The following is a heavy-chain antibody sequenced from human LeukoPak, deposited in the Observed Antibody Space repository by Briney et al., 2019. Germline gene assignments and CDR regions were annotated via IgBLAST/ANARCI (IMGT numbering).Heavy chain of an antibody. CDR1: GFTFSSYA. CDR2: INDSGGNT. V-gene: IGHV3-23*01. CDR3: AKAAGDTYYRVFDY. Sequence: PGVSLRLSCAASGFTFSSYAMNCLRQAPGGGVEWVSGINDSGGNTYYGDSVKGRFTIYRDNSNNMVYLQMNSLGAEYMAKYYCAKAAGDTYYRVFDYWGQGILVTVSS. D-gene: IGHD7-27*01. J-gene: IGHJ4*02.